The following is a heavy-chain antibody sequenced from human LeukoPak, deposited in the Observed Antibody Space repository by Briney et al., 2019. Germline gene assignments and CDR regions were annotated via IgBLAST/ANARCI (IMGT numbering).Heavy chain of an antibody. D-gene: IGHD3-16*01. CDR2: IYYSGST. Sequence: PSETLSLTCAVSGGSISSSSYYWGWIRQPPGKGLEWIGSIYYSGSTYYNPSLKSRVAISVDTSKSQLSLKLSSVTAADTAVYYCSLGDSLYYFDYWGQGTLVTVSS. J-gene: IGHJ4*02. V-gene: IGHV4-39*01. CDR3: SLGDSLYYFDY. CDR1: GGSISSSSYY.